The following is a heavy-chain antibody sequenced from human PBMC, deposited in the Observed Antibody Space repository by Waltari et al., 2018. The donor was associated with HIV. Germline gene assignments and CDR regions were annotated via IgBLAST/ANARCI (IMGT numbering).Heavy chain of an antibody. CDR1: GFPFSNYA. V-gene: IGHV3-23*01. CDR3: AKAPGVNGVNYFDY. CDR2: IIGSGDKT. D-gene: IGHD1-1*01. Sequence: EVQLLESGGGLVQPGGSLRLSCAASGFPFSNYAMSGVRQAPGKGLECVSTIIGSGDKTYYAYSVKGRFTISRDNSKNTLFMQMNSLRADDTAVYYCAKAPGVNGVNYFDYWGQGSLVTVTS. J-gene: IGHJ4*02.